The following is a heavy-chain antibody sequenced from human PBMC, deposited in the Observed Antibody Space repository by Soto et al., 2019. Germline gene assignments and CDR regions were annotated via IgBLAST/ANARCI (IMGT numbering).Heavy chain of an antibody. D-gene: IGHD3-10*01. Sequence: SETLSLTCTVSGGSISSYYLSWIRQPPGKGLEWIGEINHSGSTNYNPSLKSRVTISVDTSKNQFSLKLSSVTAADTAVYYCARTRYYGSATINRFDPWGQGTLVTVSS. CDR2: INHSGST. J-gene: IGHJ5*02. CDR1: GGSISSYY. V-gene: IGHV4-34*01. CDR3: ARTRYYGSATINRFDP.